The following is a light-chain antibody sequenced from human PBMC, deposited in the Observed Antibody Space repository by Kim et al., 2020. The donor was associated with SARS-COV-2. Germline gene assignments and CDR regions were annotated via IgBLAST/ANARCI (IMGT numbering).Light chain of an antibody. Sequence: STLAAAVGDRVTLTCRASQSVSRWFAWYQQKPGKAPKLLIYDGSNLQSGVPSRFSGSGSGTEFTLTISSLQPDDFAIYYCQHRQTFGQGTKVDIK. CDR2: DGS. CDR3: QHRQT. J-gene: IGKJ1*01. CDR1: QSVSRW. V-gene: IGKV1-5*01.